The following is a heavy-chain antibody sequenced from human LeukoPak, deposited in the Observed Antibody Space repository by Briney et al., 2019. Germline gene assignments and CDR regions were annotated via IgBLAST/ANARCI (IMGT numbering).Heavy chain of an antibody. Sequence: GGSLRLSCAACGFTFSSYAMSLVPQAPGTGLKWVSAIRGSGGSRYYADSVKCKFTTSRDNSKNTLYLQMNSLSAGATAVYYCAKGRVVPAALFDYWGGGTLVTVSS. V-gene: IGHV3-23*01. J-gene: IGHJ4*02. CDR1: GFTFSSYA. D-gene: IGHD2-2*01. CDR3: AKGRVVPAALFDY. CDR2: IRGSGGSR.